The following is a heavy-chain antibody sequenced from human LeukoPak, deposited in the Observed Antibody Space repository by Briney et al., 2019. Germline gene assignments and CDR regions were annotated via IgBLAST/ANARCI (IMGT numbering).Heavy chain of an antibody. CDR2: INHSGST. CDR3: ARRRSSGWYVSDYFDY. Sequence: SETLSLTCAVYGGSFSGYYWTWIRQPPGKGLEWIGEINHSGSTNYNPSLKSRVTISVDTSKNQSSLKLSSVTAADTAVYYCARRRSSGWYVSDYFDYWGQGTLVTVSS. J-gene: IGHJ4*02. CDR1: GGSFSGYY. D-gene: IGHD6-19*01. V-gene: IGHV4-34*01.